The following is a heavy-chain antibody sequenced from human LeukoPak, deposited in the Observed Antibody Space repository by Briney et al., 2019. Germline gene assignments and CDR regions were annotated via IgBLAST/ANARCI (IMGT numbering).Heavy chain of an antibody. J-gene: IGHJ4*02. Sequence: SQTLSLTFAISGDSVSSNSSAWTWNRQSPSRGLEWLGRTYYRSKWYNDYALSVKSRITINPDTSKNQFSLQLNSVTPEDTAVYYCTRGYYIWDCWGQGTLVTVSS. D-gene: IGHD3-16*01. V-gene: IGHV6-1*01. CDR3: TRGYYIWDC. CDR2: TYYRSKWYN. CDR1: GDSVSSNSSA.